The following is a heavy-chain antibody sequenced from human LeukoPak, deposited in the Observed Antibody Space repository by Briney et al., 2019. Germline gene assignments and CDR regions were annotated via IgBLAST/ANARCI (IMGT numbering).Heavy chain of an antibody. D-gene: IGHD4-17*01. CDR2: IYYSGST. CDR1: GGSVSSGSYY. CDR3: ASIGDYVAYYHGMDV. V-gene: IGHV4-61*01. Sequence: SETLSLTCTVSGGSVSSGSYYWSWIRQPPGKGLEWIGYIYYSGSTNYNPSLKSRVTISVDTSKNQFSLKLSSVTAADTAVYYCASIGDYVAYYHGMDVWGQGTTVTVSS. J-gene: IGHJ6*02.